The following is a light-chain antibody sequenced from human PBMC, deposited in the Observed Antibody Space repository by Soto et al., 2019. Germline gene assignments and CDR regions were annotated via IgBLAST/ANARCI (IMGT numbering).Light chain of an antibody. CDR3: QQYGSSPT. V-gene: IGKV3-20*01. CDR1: QCVSSSY. J-gene: IGKJ3*01. CDR2: GAS. Sequence: EIVLTQSPGTLSLSPGERATLSCRASQCVSSSYLAWYQQKPGQAPRLLIYGASSRATGIPDRFSGSGSGTDFTLTISRLEPEDFAVYYCQQYGSSPTFGSGTKVDIK.